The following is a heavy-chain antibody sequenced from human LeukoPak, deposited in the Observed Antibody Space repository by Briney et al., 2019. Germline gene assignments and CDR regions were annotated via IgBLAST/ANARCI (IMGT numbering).Heavy chain of an antibody. Sequence: SETLSLTCVVYGGSFSGYYWSWIRQPPGKGLEWIGEINHSGSTNYNPSLKSRVTISVDTSKNQFSLKLSSVTAADTAVYYCARGRSDSSGSLYFDYWGQGTLVTVSS. CDR1: GGSFSGYY. V-gene: IGHV4-34*01. CDR3: ARGRSDSSGSLYFDY. D-gene: IGHD3-22*01. CDR2: INHSGST. J-gene: IGHJ4*02.